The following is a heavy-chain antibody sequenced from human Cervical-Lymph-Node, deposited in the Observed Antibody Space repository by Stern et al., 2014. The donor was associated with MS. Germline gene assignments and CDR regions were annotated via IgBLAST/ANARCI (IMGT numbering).Heavy chain of an antibody. J-gene: IGHJ4*02. V-gene: IGHV2-5*02. CDR1: GFSLTTNGVH. CDR3: TRRARRGFDY. Sequence: QVTLRESGPTLVKPTQTLTLTCTFSGFSLTTNGVHVGWIRQPPGKALEWLALIYWDGDDRYSPSLKSRLTINKDTSRHQVLLTLTNMDPADTATYYCTRRARRGFDYWGQGTLVTVSS. D-gene: IGHD6-6*01. CDR2: IYWDGDD.